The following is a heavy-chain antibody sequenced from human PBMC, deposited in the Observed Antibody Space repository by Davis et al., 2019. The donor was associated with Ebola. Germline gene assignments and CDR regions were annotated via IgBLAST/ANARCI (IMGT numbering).Heavy chain of an antibody. Sequence: GSLRLSCAVSGGSISSSNWWSWVRQPPGKGLEWIGEIYHSGSTNYNPSLKSRVTISVDKSKNQFSLKLSSVTAADTAVYYCARIQYYYDSSGYHQGGFDYWGQGTLVTVSS. V-gene: IGHV4-4*02. CDR3: ARIQYYYDSSGYHQGGFDY. CDR2: IYHSGST. J-gene: IGHJ4*02. CDR1: GGSISSSNW. D-gene: IGHD3-22*01.